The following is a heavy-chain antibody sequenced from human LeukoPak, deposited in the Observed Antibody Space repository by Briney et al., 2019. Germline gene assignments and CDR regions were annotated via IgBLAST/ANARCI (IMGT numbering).Heavy chain of an antibody. CDR2: ISYDGSNK. Sequence: GGSLRLSCAASGFTFSSYGMHWVRQAPGKGLEWVAVISYDGSNKYYADSVKGRFTISRDNSKNTLYLQMNSLRAEDTAVYYCASWFSSGPREGPSPFDYWGQGTLVTVSS. V-gene: IGHV3-30*19. D-gene: IGHD6-19*01. CDR3: ASWFSSGPREGPSPFDY. CDR1: GFTFSSYG. J-gene: IGHJ4*02.